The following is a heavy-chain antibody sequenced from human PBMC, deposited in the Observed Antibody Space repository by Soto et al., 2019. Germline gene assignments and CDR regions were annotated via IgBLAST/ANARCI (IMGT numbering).Heavy chain of an antibody. CDR3: AKDISLRGWVYLVVEY. D-gene: IGHD6-13*01. J-gene: IGHJ4*02. CDR2: INYNSGSV. V-gene: IGHV3-9*01. Sequence: EVQLVESGGGWVQPGRSLRLSCAASGFTFDVYAMHWVRQAPGKGLEWVSGINYNSGSVGYADSVKGRFTISRDNAKNALHLKMNRLRAEDTAVYYCAKDISLRGWVYLVVEYWGQGTLVTVSP. CDR1: GFTFDVYA.